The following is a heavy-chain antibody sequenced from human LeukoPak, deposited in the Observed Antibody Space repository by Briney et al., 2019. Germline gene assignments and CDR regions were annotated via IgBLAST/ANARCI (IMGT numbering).Heavy chain of an antibody. CDR3: ARDGQYSSSWYDY. V-gene: IGHV1-18*01. J-gene: IGHJ4*02. Sequence: ASVKVSCKASGYTFTSYGISWVRQAPGQGLEWMGWISAYNGNTNYAQKLQGRVTMTTDTSTSTAYIELRSLRSDDTAVYYCARDGQYSSSWYDYWGQGTLVTVSS. CDR2: ISAYNGNT. D-gene: IGHD6-13*01. CDR1: GYTFTSYG.